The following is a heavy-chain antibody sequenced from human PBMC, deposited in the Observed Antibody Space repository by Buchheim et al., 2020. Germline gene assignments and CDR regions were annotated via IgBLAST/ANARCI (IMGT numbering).Heavy chain of an antibody. J-gene: IGHJ6*02. V-gene: IGHV3-33*06. CDR2: IWYDGSNK. D-gene: IGHD3-3*01. CDR3: AKVLRFLEWLPTGMDV. Sequence: QVQLVESGGGVVQPGRSLRLSCAASGFTFSSYGMHWVRQAPGKGLEWVAVIWYDGSNKYYADSVKGRFTISRDNSKNTLYLQMNSLRAEDTAVYYCAKVLRFLEWLPTGMDVWGQGTT. CDR1: GFTFSSYG.